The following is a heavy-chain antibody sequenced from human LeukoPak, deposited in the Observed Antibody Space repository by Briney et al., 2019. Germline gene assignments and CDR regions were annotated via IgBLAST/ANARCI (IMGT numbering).Heavy chain of an antibody. CDR2: INHSGST. D-gene: IGHD3-10*01. J-gene: IGHJ4*02. CDR3: ARGRLVRGANHPPGY. Sequence: SETLSLTCAVYGGSFSGYYCSWIRQPPGKGLEWIGEINHSGSTNYNPSLKSRVTISVDTSKNQFSLKLSSVTAADTAMYYCARGRLVRGANHPPGYWGQGTRVSVSS. V-gene: IGHV4-34*01. CDR1: GGSFSGYY.